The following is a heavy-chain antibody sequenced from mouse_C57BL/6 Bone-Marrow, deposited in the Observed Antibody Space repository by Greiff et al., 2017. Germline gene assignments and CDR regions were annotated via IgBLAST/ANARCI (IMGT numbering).Heavy chain of an antibody. CDR3: ARRGFYYDYEGAY. CDR1: GYTFTSYG. Sequence: VQLQQSGAELARPGASVKLSCKASGYTFTSYGISWVKQRTGQGLEWIGEIYPRSGNTYYNEKFKGKATLTADKSSSTAYMELRSLTSEASAVYFCARRGFYYDYEGAYWGQGTLVTVSA. D-gene: IGHD2-4*01. CDR2: IYPRSGNT. J-gene: IGHJ3*01. V-gene: IGHV1-81*01.